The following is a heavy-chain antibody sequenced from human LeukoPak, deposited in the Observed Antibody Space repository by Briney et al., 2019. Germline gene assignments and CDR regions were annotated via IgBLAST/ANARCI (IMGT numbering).Heavy chain of an antibody. CDR3: ASRPYNWNDGNY. CDR1: GYTLTELS. D-gene: IGHD1-20*01. J-gene: IGHJ4*02. V-gene: IGHV1-24*01. CDR2: FDPEDGET. Sequence: ASVKVSCKVSGYTLTELSMHWVRQAPGKGLEWMGGFDPEDGETIYAQKFQGRVTMTEDTSTDTAYMELSSLRSEDTAVYYCASRPYNWNDGNYWGQGTLVTVSS.